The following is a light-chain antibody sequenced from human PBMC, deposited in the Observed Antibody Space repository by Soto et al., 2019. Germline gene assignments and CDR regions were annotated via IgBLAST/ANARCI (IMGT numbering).Light chain of an antibody. V-gene: IGLV2-14*02. Sequence: QSVLTQPASVFGSPGQSITISCTGTSSDVGTYNLVSWYQQHPGEAPKLIIYEDNKRPSGVSNRFSGSRSGYTASLTISGLQAEDEADYYCSSYTSSSTLYVFGTGTKVTVL. CDR2: EDN. CDR1: SSDVGTYNL. J-gene: IGLJ1*01. CDR3: SSYTSSSTLYV.